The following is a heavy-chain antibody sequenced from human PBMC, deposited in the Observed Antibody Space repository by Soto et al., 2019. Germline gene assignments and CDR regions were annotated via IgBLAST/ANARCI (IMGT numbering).Heavy chain of an antibody. J-gene: IGHJ2*01. V-gene: IGHV1-3*05. CDR2: INADNGDT. CDR1: GYTFTDCS. CDR3: ARDQGNYWPYWDFDF. Sequence: QVQLVQSGAEEKKPGASVKVSCKTSGYTFTDCSIHWVRQAPGQRLEWMGWINADNGDTRYSQNFQGRVTLTRSTSATAAYMEMINLRPEDTAVYYCARDQGNYWPYWDFDFWGRGTLVTVSS. D-gene: IGHD2-15*01.